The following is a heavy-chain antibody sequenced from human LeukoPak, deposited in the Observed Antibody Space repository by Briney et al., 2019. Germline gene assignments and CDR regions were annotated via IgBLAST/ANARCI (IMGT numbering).Heavy chain of an antibody. J-gene: IGHJ4*02. D-gene: IGHD3-22*01. CDR3: ARSISFYYYDSSGYLNY. CDR1: GGTFSSYA. CDR2: IIPILGIA. V-gene: IGHV1-69*04. Sequence: GSSVKVSCKASGGTFSSYAVSWVRQAPGQGLEWMGRIIPILGIANYAQKFQGRVTITADKSTSTAYMELSSLRSEDTAVYYCARSISFYYYDSSGYLNYWGQGTLVTVSS.